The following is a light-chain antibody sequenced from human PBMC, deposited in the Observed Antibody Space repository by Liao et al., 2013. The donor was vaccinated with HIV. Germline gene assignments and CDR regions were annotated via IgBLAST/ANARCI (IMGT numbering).Light chain of an antibody. V-gene: IGLV3-21*01. CDR2: YDR. J-gene: IGLJ1*01. CDR3: QAWNANTGGV. Sequence: SYVLTQPPSVSVAPGETARFSCGGDNIRSKNVHWYRQKPGQAPVLVIYYDRGRPSGIPERFSGSNSGHSATLTIRGTQSIDEADYYCQAWNANTGGVFGTGTKVTVL. CDR1: NIRSKN.